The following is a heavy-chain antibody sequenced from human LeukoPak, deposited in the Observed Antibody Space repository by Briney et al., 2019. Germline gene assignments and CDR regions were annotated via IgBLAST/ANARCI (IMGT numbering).Heavy chain of an antibody. V-gene: IGHV1-69*04. D-gene: IGHD3-22*01. CDR3: ARGPYYDSSGYLDLDY. CDR2: IIPILGIA. CDR1: GGTFSSYA. Sequence: ASVEVSCKASGGTFSSYAISWVRQAPGQGLEWMGRIIPILGIANYAQKFQGRVTITADKSTSTAYMELSSLRSEDTAVYYCARGPYYDSSGYLDLDYWGQGTLVTVSS. J-gene: IGHJ4*02.